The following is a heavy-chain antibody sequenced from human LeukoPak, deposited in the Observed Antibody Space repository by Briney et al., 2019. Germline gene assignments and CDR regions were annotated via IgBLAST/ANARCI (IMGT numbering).Heavy chain of an antibody. D-gene: IGHD5-12*01. CDR3: ARGSSGYDDVQYYYYYSAMDV. Sequence: PGGSLRLSCAASGFTFSDYYMSWIRQAPGKGLEWVSYISNSGSTIFYADSVKGRFTISRDNAKNSLYLQMNSLRAEDTAVYYCARGSSGYDDVQYYYYYSAMDVWGQGTTVTVSS. CDR2: ISNSGSTI. J-gene: IGHJ6*02. V-gene: IGHV3-11*01. CDR1: GFTFSDYY.